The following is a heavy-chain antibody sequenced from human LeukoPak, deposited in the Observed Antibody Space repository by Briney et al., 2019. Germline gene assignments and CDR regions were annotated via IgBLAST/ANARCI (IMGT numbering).Heavy chain of an antibody. CDR1: GFTFSSYA. CDR3: AKTQVGSGWYNDAFDI. J-gene: IGHJ3*02. CDR2: ISGSGGST. V-gene: IGHV3-23*01. D-gene: IGHD6-19*01. Sequence: GSLRLSCAASGFTFSSYAMSWVRQAPGKGLEWVSAISGSGGSTYYADSVKGRFTISRDNSKNTLYLQMNSLRAEDTAVYYCAKTQVGSGWYNDAFDIWGQGTMVTVSS.